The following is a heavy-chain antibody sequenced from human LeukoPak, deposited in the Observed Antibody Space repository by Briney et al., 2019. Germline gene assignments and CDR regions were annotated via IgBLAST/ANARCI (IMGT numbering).Heavy chain of an antibody. D-gene: IGHD1-1*01. V-gene: IGHV4-59*01. J-gene: IGHJ5*02. Sequence: SETLSLTCTVSGGSISSYYWSWIRQPPGKGLEWIGYIYYSGSTNYNPSLKSRVTISVDTSKNQFSLKLSSVTAADTVVYYCARGGSTGTNLNWVDPWGQGTLVTVSS. CDR3: ARGGSTGTNLNWVDP. CDR1: GGSISSYY. CDR2: IYYSGST.